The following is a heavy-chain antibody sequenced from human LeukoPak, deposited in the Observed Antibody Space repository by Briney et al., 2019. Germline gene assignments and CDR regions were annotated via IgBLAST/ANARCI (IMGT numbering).Heavy chain of an antibody. Sequence: GGSLRLSCAASGFTFDYYWMHWVRQAPGKGLMWVSRINTDGSNTHYADSAKGRFTISRDNAKNTLYLQTNGLRVEDTAVYYCVVWGEDRSGHRFDFWGQGTLVTVSS. CDR3: VVWGEDRSGHRFDF. D-gene: IGHD3-22*01. V-gene: IGHV3-74*01. CDR2: INTDGSNT. J-gene: IGHJ4*02. CDR1: GFTFDYYW.